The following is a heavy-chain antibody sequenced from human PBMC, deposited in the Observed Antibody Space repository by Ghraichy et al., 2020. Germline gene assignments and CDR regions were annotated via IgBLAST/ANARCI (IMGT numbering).Heavy chain of an antibody. V-gene: IGHV4-59*01. D-gene: IGHD5-18*01. J-gene: IGHJ3*02. CDR2: IYYSGST. CDR1: GGSISSYY. Sequence: SETLSLTCTVSGGSISSYYWSWIRQPPGKGLEWIGYIYYSGSTNYNPSLKSRVTISVDTSKNQFSLKLSSVTAADTAVYYCASTTVDTAMVWHAFDIWGQGTMVTVSS. CDR3: ASTTVDTAMVWHAFDI.